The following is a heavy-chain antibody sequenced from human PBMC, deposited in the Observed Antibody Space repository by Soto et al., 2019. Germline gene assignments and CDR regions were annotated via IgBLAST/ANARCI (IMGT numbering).Heavy chain of an antibody. V-gene: IGHV3-53*01. D-gene: IGHD4-4*01. J-gene: IGHJ6*02. Sequence: XGSLRLSFAASGFTFSGNYMSGVRQAPGKGLEWVSVIYSGGSTYYADSVKGRFTISRDNSKNTLYLQMNSLRAEDTAVYYCAREGTKVTGYYGMDVWGQGTTVTVSS. CDR2: IYSGGST. CDR3: AREGTKVTGYYGMDV. CDR1: GFTFSGNY.